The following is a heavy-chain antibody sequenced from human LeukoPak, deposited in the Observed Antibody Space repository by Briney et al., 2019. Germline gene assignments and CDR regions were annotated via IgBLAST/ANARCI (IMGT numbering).Heavy chain of an antibody. CDR1: GYTFTNYD. V-gene: IGHV1-46*01. CDR3: ARERGYYDSSGYYSMYYFDY. Sequence: ASVKVSCKASGYTFTNYDINWVRQAPGQGLEWMGIINPSGGSTSYAQKFQGRVTMTRDTSTSTVYMELSSLRSEDTAVYYCARERGYYDSSGYYSMYYFDYWGQGTLVTVSS. D-gene: IGHD3-22*01. J-gene: IGHJ4*02. CDR2: INPSGGST.